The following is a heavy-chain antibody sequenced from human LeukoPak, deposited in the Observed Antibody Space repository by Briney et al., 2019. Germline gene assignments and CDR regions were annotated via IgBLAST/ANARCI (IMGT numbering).Heavy chain of an antibody. D-gene: IGHD2-8*01. CDR2: INPNSGVT. Sequence: ASVKVSCKASGYTFTGYYIHWVRQAPGQGLEWMGWINPNSGVTNYAQEFQGRVTMTRDTSINTAYMELSRLRSDDTAVYYCARDRVYAGCHGLGCDDAFDIWGQGTMVTVSS. V-gene: IGHV1-2*02. CDR1: GYTFTGYY. J-gene: IGHJ3*02. CDR3: ARDRVYAGCHGLGCDDAFDI.